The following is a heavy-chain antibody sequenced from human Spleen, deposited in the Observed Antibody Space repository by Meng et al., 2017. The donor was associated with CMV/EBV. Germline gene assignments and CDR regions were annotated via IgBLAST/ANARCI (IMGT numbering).Heavy chain of an antibody. V-gene: IGHV1-18*01. CDR3: ARDLGATRRPLGY. CDR2: ISPHNGDT. Sequence: KASGYNLISYASNWVRQAPGQGLEWLGWISPHNGDTNYAQNLKGRVTMTADTSTSTVYMELTSLRSDDTAVYYCARDLGATRRPLGYWGQGTLVTVSS. D-gene: IGHD1-26*01. J-gene: IGHJ4*02. CDR1: GYNLISYA.